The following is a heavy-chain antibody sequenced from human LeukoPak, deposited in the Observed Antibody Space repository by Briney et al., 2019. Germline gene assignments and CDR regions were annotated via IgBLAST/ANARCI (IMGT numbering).Heavy chain of an antibody. CDR1: GFTFSSYW. CDR2: ISYDGSNE. CDR3: AKDLAIGYSYGYDY. J-gene: IGHJ4*02. Sequence: PGGSLRLSCAASGFTFSSYWMSWVRQAPGKGLEWVAVISYDGSNEYYADSVKGRFTISRDNSKNTLYLQMNSLRAEDTAVYYCAKDLAIGYSYGYDYWGQGTLVTVSS. V-gene: IGHV3-30*18. D-gene: IGHD5-18*01.